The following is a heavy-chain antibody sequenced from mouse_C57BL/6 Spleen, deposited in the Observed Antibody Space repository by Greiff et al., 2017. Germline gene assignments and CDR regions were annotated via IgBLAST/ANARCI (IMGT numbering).Heavy chain of an antibody. Sequence: VQLQESGPGLVQPSQSLSITCTVSGFSLTSYGVHWVRQPPGKGLEWLGVIWSGGSTDYNAAFISRLSISKDNTKSQVFFKMNSLQADDTDIYYCAKNGNYPYWYFDVWGTGTTVTVSS. CDR1: GFSLTSYG. CDR2: IWSGGST. J-gene: IGHJ1*03. CDR3: AKNGNYPYWYFDV. D-gene: IGHD2-1*01. V-gene: IGHV2-4*01.